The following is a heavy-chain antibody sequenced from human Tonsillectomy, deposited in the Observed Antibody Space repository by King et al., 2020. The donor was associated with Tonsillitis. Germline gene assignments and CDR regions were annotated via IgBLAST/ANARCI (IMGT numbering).Heavy chain of an antibody. J-gene: IGHJ4*02. Sequence: VQLVESGGGLVKPGGSLRLSCAASGFTFSDYDMNWVRQTPGKGLEWVSSISSSGTYTFYADSVKGRFTISRDNAKNSLYLQMSSLRVEDTAVYYCARHRGTTLTTPLGYWGQGTLVTVSS. CDR1: GFTFSDYD. CDR3: ARHRGTTLTTPLGY. D-gene: IGHD4-17*01. V-gene: IGHV3-21*01. CDR2: ISSSGTYT.